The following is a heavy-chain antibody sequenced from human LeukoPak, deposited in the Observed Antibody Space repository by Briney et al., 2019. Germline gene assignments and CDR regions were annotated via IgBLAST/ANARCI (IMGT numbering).Heavy chain of an antibody. Sequence: GGSLRLSCAASGFTFNNAYMSWVRQAPGKGLEWVGRIKSKTDGGTTDYAAPVKGRFTISRDDSKNTLYLQMNSLRGEDTAVYYCAKESKVGASQDYWGQGTLVTVSS. CDR3: AKESKVGASQDY. J-gene: IGHJ4*02. D-gene: IGHD1-26*01. CDR1: GFTFNNAY. CDR2: IKSKTDGGTT. V-gene: IGHV3-15*01.